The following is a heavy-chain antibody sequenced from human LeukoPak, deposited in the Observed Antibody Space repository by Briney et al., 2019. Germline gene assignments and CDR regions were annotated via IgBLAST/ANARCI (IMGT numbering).Heavy chain of an antibody. D-gene: IGHD2-21*02. CDR2: FYYSGST. CDR1: GGSISSYY. V-gene: IGHV4-59*01. CDR3: ARETRDCGGDCFDAFDI. J-gene: IGHJ3*02. Sequence: SETLSLTCTVSGGSISSYYWSWIRQPPGKGLEWIGYFYYSGSTNYNPSLKSRVTISVDTSKNQFSLKLSSVTAADTAVYYCARETRDCGGDCFDAFDIWGQGTMVTVSS.